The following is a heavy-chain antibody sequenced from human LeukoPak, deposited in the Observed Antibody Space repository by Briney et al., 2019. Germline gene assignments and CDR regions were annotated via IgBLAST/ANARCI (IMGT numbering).Heavy chain of an antibody. CDR2: IIPILGIA. V-gene: IGHV1-69*10. CDR1: GYTFTSYY. J-gene: IGHJ3*02. Sequence: SVKVSCKASGYTFTSYYMHWVRQAPGQGLEWMGRIIPILGIANYAQKFQGRVTITADKSTSTAYMDLSTPRSAATAVYFFARLSLTMRVVVRDAFDIWGQGTMVTVSS. D-gene: IGHD3-22*01. CDR3: ARLSLTMRVVVRDAFDI.